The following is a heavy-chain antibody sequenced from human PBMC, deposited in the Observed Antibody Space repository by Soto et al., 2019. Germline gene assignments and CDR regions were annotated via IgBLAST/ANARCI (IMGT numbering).Heavy chain of an antibody. Sequence: QVQLVESGGGVVQPGRSLRLSCAASGFTFSSYAMHWVRQAPGKGLEWVAVISYDGSNKYYADSVKGRFTISRDNSKNALYLQMNSLRAEDTAVYYCARDLYGSSGWSDAFDIWGQGTMVTVSS. CDR1: GFTFSSYA. CDR3: ARDLYGSSGWSDAFDI. D-gene: IGHD6-19*01. CDR2: ISYDGSNK. V-gene: IGHV3-30-3*01. J-gene: IGHJ3*02.